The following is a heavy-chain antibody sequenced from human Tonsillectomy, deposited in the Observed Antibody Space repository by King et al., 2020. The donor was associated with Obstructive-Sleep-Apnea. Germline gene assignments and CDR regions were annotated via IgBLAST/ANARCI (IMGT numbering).Heavy chain of an antibody. Sequence: VQLVESGGGLVQPGGSLRLSCAASGFTFSSYWMSWVRQAPGKGLEWVANIKQDGSEKYYVDSVKGRFTISRDNAKNSLYPQMNSLRAEDTAVYYCARDVRGSSWYYYYYYYYGMDVWGQGTTVTVSS. J-gene: IGHJ6*02. CDR1: GFTFSSYW. D-gene: IGHD6-13*01. CDR3: ARDVRGSSWYYYYYYYYGMDV. CDR2: IKQDGSEK. V-gene: IGHV3-7*01.